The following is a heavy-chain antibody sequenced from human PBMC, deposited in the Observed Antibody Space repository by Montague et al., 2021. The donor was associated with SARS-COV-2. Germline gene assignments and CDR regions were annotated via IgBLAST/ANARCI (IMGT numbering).Heavy chain of an antibody. CDR2: INHSGST. CDR3: ARTDYISSWFGAKKWFDP. J-gene: IGHJ5*02. CDR1: GGSFSAYY. Sequence: SETLFLTCAVYGGSFSAYYWCWILQPPGKGLEWIGEINHSGSTNYNPSLKSRVTISVDTSKNQFSLKPSSVTAADKAVYYCARTDYISSWFGAKKWFDPWGQGTLVTVSS. D-gene: IGHD6-13*01. V-gene: IGHV4-34*01.